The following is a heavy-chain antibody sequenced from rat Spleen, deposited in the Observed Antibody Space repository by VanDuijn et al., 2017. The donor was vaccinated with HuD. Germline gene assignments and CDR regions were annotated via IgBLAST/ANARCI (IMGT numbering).Heavy chain of an antibody. V-gene: IGHV5-29*01. CDR1: GFTFSSYD. J-gene: IGHJ3*01. D-gene: IGHD3-1*01. CDR2: ISSDGGRN. Sequence: EVQLVESDGGLVQPGRSLKLSCAASGFTFSSYDMAWVRQAPTKGLEWVATISSDGGRNFYRDSVKGRFTLSRDNAKSTLYLQMNSLRSEDTATYYCARQRGPSWCAYWGQGTLVTVSS. CDR3: ARQRGPSWCAY.